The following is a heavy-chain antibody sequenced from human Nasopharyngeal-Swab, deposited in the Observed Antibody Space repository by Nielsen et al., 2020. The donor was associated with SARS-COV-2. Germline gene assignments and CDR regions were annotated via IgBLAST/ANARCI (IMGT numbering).Heavy chain of an antibody. J-gene: IGHJ6*03. CDR1: GFTFSSYG. Sequence: GESLKISCAASGFTFSSYGMHWVRQAPGQGLEWVAVIWYDGSNKYYADSVKGRFTISRDNSKNTLYLQMNSLRAEDTAVYYCAREYQLLEYYYYYMDVWGKGTTVTVSS. D-gene: IGHD2-2*01. V-gene: IGHV3-33*01. CDR2: IWYDGSNK. CDR3: AREYQLLEYYYYYMDV.